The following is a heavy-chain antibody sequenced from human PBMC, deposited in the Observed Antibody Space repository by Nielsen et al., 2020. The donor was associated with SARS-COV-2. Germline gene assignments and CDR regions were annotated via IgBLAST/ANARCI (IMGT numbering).Heavy chain of an antibody. D-gene: IGHD3-10*01. CDR3: AKDAGVRGVIRGYFQH. Sequence: GGSLRLSCAASGFTFSDYYMSWIRQAPGKGLEWVSYISSSGSTIYYADSVKGRFTISRDNSKNTLYLQMNSLRAEDTAVYYCAKDAGVRGVIRGYFQHWGQGTLVTVSS. CDR2: ISSSGSTI. J-gene: IGHJ1*01. CDR1: GFTFSDYY. V-gene: IGHV3-11*04.